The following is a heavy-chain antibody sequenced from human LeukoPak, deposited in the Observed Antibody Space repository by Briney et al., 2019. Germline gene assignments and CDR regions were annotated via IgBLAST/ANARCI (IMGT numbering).Heavy chain of an antibody. CDR3: ARSPPGLIYMDV. CDR1: GGTFISYA. Sequence: SVKVSCKASGGTFISYAISWVRQAPGQGLEWMGGFIPIFGTTNYAQKFQGRVMITADESATTAYMEVSTLRSKDTAELCCARSPPGLIYMDVSGEGTTVSVSS. CDR2: FIPIFGTT. V-gene: IGHV1-69*01. J-gene: IGHJ6*03. D-gene: IGHD2-8*01.